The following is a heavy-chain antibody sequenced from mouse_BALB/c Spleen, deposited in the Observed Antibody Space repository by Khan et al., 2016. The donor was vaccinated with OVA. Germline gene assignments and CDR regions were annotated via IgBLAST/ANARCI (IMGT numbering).Heavy chain of an antibody. J-gene: IGHJ3*01. Sequence: QVQLKESGTELVQPGASVKLSCKTSGYTFTSYWIQWVNQRPGQGLEWIGQIFPGTGTTYYNENFKGTATLTIDTSSTTVYMQLSSLTVEDSAIYVCARGYVGNYEFAYWGQGTLVTVSA. CDR3: ARGYVGNYEFAY. CDR1: GYTFTSYW. D-gene: IGHD2-1*01. CDR2: IFPGTGTT. V-gene: IGHV1S132*01.